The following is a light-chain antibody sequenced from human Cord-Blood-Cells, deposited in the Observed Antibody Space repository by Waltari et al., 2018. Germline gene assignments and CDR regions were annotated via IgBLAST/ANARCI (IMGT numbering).Light chain of an antibody. CDR1: SSDVGGYNY. J-gene: IGLJ1*01. V-gene: IGLV2-14*03. Sequence: QSALTQPTSVSGSPGQSITISCTGTSSDVGGYNYLSWYQQHPVKAPNLMIYDVSNRPSGVSNRFAGSKSGNTASLTISGLQAEDEADYYCSSYTSSSTYVFGTGTKVTVL. CDR3: SSYTSSSTYV. CDR2: DVS.